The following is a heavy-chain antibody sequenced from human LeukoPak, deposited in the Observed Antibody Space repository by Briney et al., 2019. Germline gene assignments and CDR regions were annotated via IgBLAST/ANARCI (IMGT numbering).Heavy chain of an antibody. V-gene: IGHV1-2*02. Sequence: ASVKVSCKASGYTFTGYYMHWVRQAPGQGLEWMGWINPNSGGTNYAQKFQGRVTMTRDTSISTAYMELSRLRSDDTAVYYCARDRELWSGLNAFDIWGQGTMVTVSS. CDR2: INPNSGGT. J-gene: IGHJ3*02. D-gene: IGHD3-3*01. CDR1: GYTFTGYY. CDR3: ARDRELWSGLNAFDI.